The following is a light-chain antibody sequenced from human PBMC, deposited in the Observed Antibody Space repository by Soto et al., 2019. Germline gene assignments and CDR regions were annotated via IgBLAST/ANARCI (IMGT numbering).Light chain of an antibody. J-gene: IGLJ1*01. CDR2: DVS. V-gene: IGLV2-11*01. CDR3: SSYAGSDTWV. Sequence: QSVLTQPRSVSGSPGQSVTISCTGTSSDVGGYNYVSWYQQHPGKAPKLMIYDVSKRPSGVPDRFSGSKSGNTASLTISGLQAEDEADYYCSSYAGSDTWVFGTGTKLTVL. CDR1: SSDVGGYNY.